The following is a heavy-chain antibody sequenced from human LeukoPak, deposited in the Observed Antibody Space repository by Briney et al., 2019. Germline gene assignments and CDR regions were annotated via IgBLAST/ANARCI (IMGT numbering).Heavy chain of an antibody. CDR1: GGSINNYY. CDR2: IYYSGST. D-gene: IGHD5-12*01. CDR3: ARLPDSGGYDDAFDI. Sequence: PSETLSLTCTVSGGSINNYYWSWIRQPPGKGLEWIGYIYYSGSTSYNPSLKSRVTISVDTSKNQFSLRLRSVTAADTAVYFCARLPDSGGYDDAFDIWGQGTMVTVSS. J-gene: IGHJ3*02. V-gene: IGHV4-59*08.